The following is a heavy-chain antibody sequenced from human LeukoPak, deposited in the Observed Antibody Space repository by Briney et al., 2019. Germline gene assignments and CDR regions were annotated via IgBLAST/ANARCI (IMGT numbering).Heavy chain of an antibody. J-gene: IGHJ6*02. CDR2: IWYDGSNK. Sequence: PGKSLRLSCAASGXTFSSYGMHWVRQAPGKGLEWVAVIWYDGSNKYYADSVKGRFTISRDNSKNTLYLQMNSLRAEDTAVYYCARGRVVTDYYYGMDVWGQGTTVTVSS. V-gene: IGHV3-33*01. CDR1: GXTFSSYG. D-gene: IGHD2-21*02. CDR3: ARGRVVTDYYYGMDV.